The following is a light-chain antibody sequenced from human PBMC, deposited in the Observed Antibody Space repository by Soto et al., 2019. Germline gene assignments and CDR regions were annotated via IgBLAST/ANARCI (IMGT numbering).Light chain of an antibody. CDR2: YDS. CDR3: QVWDSSSDPRGV. Sequence: SYELTQPPSVSVAPGKTARITCGGNNIGSKSVHWYQQKPGQAPVLVIYYDSDRPSGIPERFSGSNSGNTATLTISRVEARDEADYYCQVWDSSSDPRGVFGTGTKVTVL. V-gene: IGLV3-21*04. J-gene: IGLJ1*01. CDR1: NIGSKS.